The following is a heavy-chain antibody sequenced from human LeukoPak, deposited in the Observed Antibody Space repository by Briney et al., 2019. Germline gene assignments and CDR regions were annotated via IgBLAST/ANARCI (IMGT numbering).Heavy chain of an antibody. D-gene: IGHD1-26*01. CDR2: ITPIFGTP. V-gene: IGHV1-69*13. J-gene: IGHJ4*02. Sequence: SVKVSCKASGGTFSSYAISWVRQAPGQGLELVGAITPIFGTPHCVEKFQGRVTISADESTNTAFMELSSLTSDDTAIYYCTRSSKVVSRTFDYWGQGTLVTVSS. CDR3: TRSSKVVSRTFDY. CDR1: GGTFSSYA.